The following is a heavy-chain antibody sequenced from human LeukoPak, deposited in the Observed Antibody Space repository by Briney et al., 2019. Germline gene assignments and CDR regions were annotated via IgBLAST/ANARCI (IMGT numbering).Heavy chain of an antibody. J-gene: IGHJ4*02. V-gene: IGHV1-2*02. D-gene: IGHD2-2*01. CDR1: GYTFTDYY. CDR3: ARTITSAASGGDY. Sequence: ASVKVSCKASGYTFTDYYIRWVRQAPGLGFEWMGRINPKSGGTNYAQKFQGRVTMTRDTPINTAYMDLSSLESGDTAVYYCARTITSAASGGDYWGQGALVIVSS. CDR2: INPKSGGT.